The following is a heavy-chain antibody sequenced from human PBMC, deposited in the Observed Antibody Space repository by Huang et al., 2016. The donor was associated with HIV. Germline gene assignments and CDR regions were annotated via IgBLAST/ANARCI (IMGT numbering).Heavy chain of an antibody. D-gene: IGHD1-20*01. CDR3: ARGLGDNWAWFDS. CDR1: GGSFSDYF. CDR2: MDHRRKT. J-gene: IGHJ5*01. Sequence: QVQLQQWGTGLLKPSETLSLKCAVYGGSFSDYFWTWIRQSPGKGLEWIGEMDHRRKTNYNPSLKSRVTMSVDTAKNQFSLNLTSVTAADTAVYYCARGLGDNWAWFDSWGQGTLVTVSS. V-gene: IGHV4-34*02.